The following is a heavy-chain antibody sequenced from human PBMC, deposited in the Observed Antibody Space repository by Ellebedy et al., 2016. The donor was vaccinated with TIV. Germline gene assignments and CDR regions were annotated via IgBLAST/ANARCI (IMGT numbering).Heavy chain of an antibody. CDR1: GGSISTYY. D-gene: IGHD5-12*01. CDR2: IYHSGST. J-gene: IGHJ5*02. CDR3: ARGYGGLDL. V-gene: IGHV4-4*08. Sequence: PETLSLTCTVSGGSISTYYWSWIRQPPGKGLEWIGYIYHSGSTYYNPSLKSRVAIFVDTSKNQFSLNLTSVTAADTAIYFFARGYGGLDLWGQGTLVTVAS.